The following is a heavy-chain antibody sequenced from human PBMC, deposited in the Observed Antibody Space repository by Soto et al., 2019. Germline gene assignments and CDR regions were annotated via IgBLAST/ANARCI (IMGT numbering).Heavy chain of an antibody. CDR2: ISYDGSNK. CDR1: GFTFSSYG. D-gene: IGHD2-2*01. J-gene: IGHJ6*02. V-gene: IGHV3-30*18. Sequence: QVQLVESGGGVVQPGRSLRLSCAASGFTFSSYGMHWVRQAPGKGLEWVAVISYDGSNKYYADSVKGRFTISRDNSKNTXYXXMNSLRAEDTAVYYCAKGLSRSRDGYPLYYYGMDVWGQGTTVTVSS. CDR3: AKGLSRSRDGYPLYYYGMDV.